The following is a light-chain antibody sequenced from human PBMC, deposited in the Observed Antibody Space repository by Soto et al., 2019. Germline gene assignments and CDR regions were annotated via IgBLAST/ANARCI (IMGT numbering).Light chain of an antibody. CDR2: WAS. CDR3: QQYYSTSWT. V-gene: IGKV4-1*01. CDR1: QSVSAY. Sequence: EIVLTQSPATLSLSPWERATLSCRASQSVSAYLAWYQQKPGQPPRLLIYWASTRESGVPDRFSGSGSGTDFTLTISSLQAEDVAVYYCQQYYSTSWTFGQGTKVDIK. J-gene: IGKJ1*01.